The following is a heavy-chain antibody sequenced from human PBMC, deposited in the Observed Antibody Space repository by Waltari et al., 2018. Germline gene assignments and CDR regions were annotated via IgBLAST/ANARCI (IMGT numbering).Heavy chain of an antibody. CDR2: SITICGTA. CDR3: ATPSYYYDSSGYLLDY. J-gene: IGHJ4*02. D-gene: IGHD3-22*01. V-gene: IGHV1-69*01. Sequence: QVQLVQSGAEVKKPGSSVKVSCTASGGTFSSYAISWVRQGPGQGLEWMGGSITICGTANDAQKVQGRVTITADESTSTAYMELSSLRSEDTAVDYCATPSYYYDSSGYLLDYWGQGTLVTVSS. CDR1: GGTFSSYA.